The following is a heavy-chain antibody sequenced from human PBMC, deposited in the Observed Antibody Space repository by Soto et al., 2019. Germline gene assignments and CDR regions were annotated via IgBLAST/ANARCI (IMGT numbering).Heavy chain of an antibody. D-gene: IGHD6-13*01. V-gene: IGHV1-69*12. CDR1: GGTFSSYA. Sequence: QVQLVQSGAEVKKPGSSGKVSCKASGGTFSSYAISWVRQAPGQGLEWMGGIIPIFGTANYAQKFQGRVTITADESTSTAYMELSSLRSEDTAVYYCARDTGAAADLNLGMDVWGQGTTVTVSS. J-gene: IGHJ6*02. CDR3: ARDTGAAADLNLGMDV. CDR2: IIPIFGTA.